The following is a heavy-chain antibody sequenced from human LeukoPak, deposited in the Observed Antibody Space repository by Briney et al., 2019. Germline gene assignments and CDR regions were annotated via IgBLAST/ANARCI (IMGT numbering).Heavy chain of an antibody. CDR1: GGSISSGGYS. V-gene: IGHV4-30-2*01. CDR2: IYHSGST. J-gene: IGHJ4*02. Sequence: SETLSLTCAVSGGSISSGGYSWSWIRQPPGKGLEWIGYIYHSGSTYYNPSLKSRVTISVDRSKNQFSLKLSSVTAADTAVYYCARAIDYYHSIYFDYWGQGTLVTVSS. CDR3: ARAIDYYHSIYFDY. D-gene: IGHD3-22*01.